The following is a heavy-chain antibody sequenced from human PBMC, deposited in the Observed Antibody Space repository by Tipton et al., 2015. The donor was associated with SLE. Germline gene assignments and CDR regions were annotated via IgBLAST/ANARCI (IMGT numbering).Heavy chain of an antibody. J-gene: IGHJ5*02. V-gene: IGHV4-59*01. CDR3: AGEGSSSTPGLVDP. CDR1: GGSISSYY. D-gene: IGHD6-13*01. Sequence: LRLSCTVSGGSISSYYWSWIRQPPGKGLEWIWYIYYSGSTNYNPSLKSRDTISVDTSKNQFSLQLSSVTAGDTAGYYCAGEGSSSTPGLVDPRAQGTLVTVPS. CDR2: IYYSGST.